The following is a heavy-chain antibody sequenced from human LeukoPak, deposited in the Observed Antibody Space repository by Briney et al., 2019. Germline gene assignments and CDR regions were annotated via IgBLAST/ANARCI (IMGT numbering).Heavy chain of an antibody. Sequence: ASVKVSYKASGYTFTGYYMHWVRQAPGQGLEWMGWINPNSGGTNYAQKFQGRVTMTRDTSISTAYMELSRLRSDDTAVYYCARTYYYGSGRIDYWGQGTLVTVSS. CDR1: GYTFTGYY. CDR2: INPNSGGT. J-gene: IGHJ4*02. CDR3: ARTYYYGSGRIDY. D-gene: IGHD3-10*01. V-gene: IGHV1-2*02.